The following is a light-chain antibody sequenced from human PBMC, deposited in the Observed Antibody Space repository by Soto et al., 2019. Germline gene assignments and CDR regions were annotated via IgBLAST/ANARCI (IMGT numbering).Light chain of an antibody. CDR2: SAS. Sequence: DIRLTQSPSVLSASVGDTVTIPCRASQALSNSLAWYQQKPGKAPDLLIYSASTLQSGVPSRFSGSGSETEFSLTIRALQTEDCASYYCQQLSFYPLIFGGGT. V-gene: IGKV1-9*01. J-gene: IGKJ4*01. CDR1: QALSNS. CDR3: QQLSFYPLI.